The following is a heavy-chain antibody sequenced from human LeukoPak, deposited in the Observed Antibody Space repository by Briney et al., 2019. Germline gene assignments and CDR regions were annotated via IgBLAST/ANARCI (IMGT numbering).Heavy chain of an antibody. V-gene: IGHV3-23*01. J-gene: IGHJ4*02. CDR1: GFTFSSYA. CDR3: AKDRRMGPGYSSSWYRHTHDY. CDR2: ISGSGGST. Sequence: SGGSLRLSCAASGFTFSSYAMSWVRQAPGKGLEWVSAISGSGGSTYYADSVKGRFTISRDNSKNTLYLQMNSLRAEDTAVYYCAKDRRMGPGYSSSWYRHTHDYWGQGTLVTVSS. D-gene: IGHD6-13*01.